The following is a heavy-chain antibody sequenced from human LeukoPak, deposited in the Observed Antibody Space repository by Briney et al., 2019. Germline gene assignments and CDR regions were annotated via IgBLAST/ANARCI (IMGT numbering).Heavy chain of an antibody. CDR2: TYYRSKWYT. CDR1: GDSVSTNSAA. CDR3: TRAYCGGDCYSDGYFDV. Sequence: SQTLSLTCAISGDSVSTNSAAWNWIRQSPSRGLEWLGRTYYRSKWYTDYATSVKSRIIINPDTSKNQFSLQLNSVTPEDTAVYYCTRAYCGGDCYSDGYFDVWGRGTLVTVSS. J-gene: IGHJ2*01. V-gene: IGHV6-1*01. D-gene: IGHD2-21*02.